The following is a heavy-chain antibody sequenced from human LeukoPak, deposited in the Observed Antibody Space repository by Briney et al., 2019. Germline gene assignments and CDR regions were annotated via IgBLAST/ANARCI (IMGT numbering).Heavy chain of an antibody. CDR1: GFTFRSYG. V-gene: IGHV3-30*18. CDR3: AKDRDSSGLDGFDI. J-gene: IGHJ3*02. D-gene: IGHD3-22*01. CDR2: ISYDGSNK. Sequence: GGSLRLSCAASGFTFRSYGMHWVRQAPGKGLEWVTGISYDGSNKYYADSVKGRFTISRDQSKNTIYLQMNSLRAEDTAVYYCAKDRDSSGLDGFDIWGQGTMVTVSS.